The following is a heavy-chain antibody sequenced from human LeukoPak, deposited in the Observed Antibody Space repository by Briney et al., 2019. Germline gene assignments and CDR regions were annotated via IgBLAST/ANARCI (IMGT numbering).Heavy chain of an antibody. CDR2: VNPSGGST. CDR1: GYTFTSNY. D-gene: IGHD6-19*01. CDR3: AKGGVAGTFDY. J-gene: IGHJ4*02. V-gene: IGHV1-46*01. Sequence: ASVTVSCKASGYTFTSNYIHWVRQAPGQGLEWMGLVNPSGGSTTYAQMFQGRVTMTRDTSTRTVYLELSSLRSEDTAVYYCAKGGVAGTFDYWGQGTQVTVSS.